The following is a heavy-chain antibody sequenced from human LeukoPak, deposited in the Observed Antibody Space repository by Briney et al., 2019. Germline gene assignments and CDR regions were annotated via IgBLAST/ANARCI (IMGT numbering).Heavy chain of an antibody. J-gene: IGHJ5*02. CDR1: GYTFTDYY. V-gene: IGHV1-69-2*01. Sequence: EASVKISCKVSGYTFTDYYMHWVQQAPGKGLEWMGLVDPEDGKTIYAEKFQGRVTITADTSTDTAYMELSSLRSEDTAVYYCATASLYCSSTSCYGGFDPWGRGTLVTVSS. D-gene: IGHD2-2*01. CDR2: VDPEDGKT. CDR3: ATASLYCSSTSCYGGFDP.